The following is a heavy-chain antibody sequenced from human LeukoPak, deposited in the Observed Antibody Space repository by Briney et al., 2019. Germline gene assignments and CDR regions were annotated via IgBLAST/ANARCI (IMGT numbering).Heavy chain of an antibody. CDR2: IGTAGDT. J-gene: IGHJ3*02. CDR3: ARGSIAVAEGAFDI. V-gene: IGHV3-13*01. Sequence: GGSLRLSCAASGFTFSSYDMHWVRQATGKGLEWVSAIGTAGDTYYPGSVKGRFTISRENAKNSLYLQMNSLRAGDTAVYYCARGSIAVAEGAFDIWGQGTMVTVSS. D-gene: IGHD6-19*01. CDR1: GFTFSSYD.